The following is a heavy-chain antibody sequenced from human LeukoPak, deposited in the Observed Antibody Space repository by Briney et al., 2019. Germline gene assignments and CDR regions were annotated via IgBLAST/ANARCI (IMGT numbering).Heavy chain of an antibody. D-gene: IGHD6-19*01. CDR3: GKSGSRDWDYFEY. V-gene: IGHV3-23*01. CDR1: GFTFSSYA. J-gene: IGHJ4*02. Sequence: PGGSLRLSCSASGFTFSSYAMNWVRQAPEKRLEWVSTITVDGGDTHYADSVRGRFTISRANSKNTLFLQMNILRADETAVYYCGKSGSRDWDYFEYWGQGTMVTASS. CDR2: ITVDGGDT.